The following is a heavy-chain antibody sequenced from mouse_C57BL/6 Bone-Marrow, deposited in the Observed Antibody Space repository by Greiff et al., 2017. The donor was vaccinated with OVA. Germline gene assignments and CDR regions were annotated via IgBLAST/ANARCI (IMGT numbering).Heavy chain of an antibody. V-gene: IGHV1-64*01. CDR1: GYTFTSYW. J-gene: IGHJ1*03. D-gene: IGHD2-1*01. Sequence: QVQLKQPGAELVKPGASVKLSCKASGYTFTSYWMHWVKQRPGQGLEWIGMIHPNSGSTNYNEKFKSKATLTVDKSSSTAYMQLSSLTSEDSAVYYCARKDFGNYEGYWYFDVWGTGTTVTVSS. CDR3: ARKDFGNYEGYWYFDV. CDR2: IHPNSGST.